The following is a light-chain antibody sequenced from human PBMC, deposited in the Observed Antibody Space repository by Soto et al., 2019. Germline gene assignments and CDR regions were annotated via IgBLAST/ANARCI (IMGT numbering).Light chain of an antibody. CDR2: DAS. CDR1: QSVKTF. CDR3: HQRSHWPQIT. J-gene: IGKJ5*01. Sequence: EIVLTQSPATLSLSPGERATLSCRASQSVKTFLLWYQHRPGQAPSVLIYDASHRATSIPARFRGSGSGTDFTLIIISSEPEDAGIYYCHQRSHWPQITFGQGTRLEV. V-gene: IGKV3-11*01.